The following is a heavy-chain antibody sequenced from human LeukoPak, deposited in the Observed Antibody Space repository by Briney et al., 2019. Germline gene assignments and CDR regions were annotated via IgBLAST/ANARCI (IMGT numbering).Heavy chain of an antibody. V-gene: IGHV3-33*01. Sequence: GRSLRLSCAASGFTFSSYGMHWVRQAPGKGPEWVAVIWSDGSSKHYADSVKGRFTISRDNSKNTLYLQMNSLRAEDTALYYCARGQPPSYYDMDVWGQGTTVTVSS. J-gene: IGHJ6*02. CDR3: ARGQPPSYYDMDV. D-gene: IGHD6-13*01. CDR2: IWSDGSSK. CDR1: GFTFSSYG.